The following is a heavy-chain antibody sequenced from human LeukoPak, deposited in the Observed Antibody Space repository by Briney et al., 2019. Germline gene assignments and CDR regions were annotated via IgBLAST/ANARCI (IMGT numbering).Heavy chain of an antibody. J-gene: IGHJ6*02. V-gene: IGHV3-30*04. CDR3: ARGGDYNFWSGYSYGMDV. Sequence: GGSLRLSCAASGFTFSSYAMHWVRQAPGKGLEWVTVISYDGNDEYYADSVKGRFTISRDKSKSTLYLQMNSLRAEDTGVYYCARGGDYNFWSGYSYGMDVWGQGTTVSVSS. CDR2: ISYDGNDE. CDR1: GFTFSSYA. D-gene: IGHD3-3*01.